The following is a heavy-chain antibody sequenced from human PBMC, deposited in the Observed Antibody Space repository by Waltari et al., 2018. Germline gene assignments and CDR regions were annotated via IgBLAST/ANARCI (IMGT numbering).Heavy chain of an antibody. V-gene: IGHV1-2*04. D-gene: IGHD1-1*01. CDR1: GYTFTGYH. Sequence: QVQLVQSGAEVKKPGASVKVSCKASGYTFTGYHMHWVRQAPGQGLEWINPNSGGTNYAQKFQGWVTMTRDTSISTTYMELSRLRSDDTAVYYCARDSSDMTPGNDYYYYYAMDVWGQGTTVTVSS. CDR3: ARDSSDMTPGNDYYYYYAMDV. J-gene: IGHJ6*02. CDR2: INPNSGGT.